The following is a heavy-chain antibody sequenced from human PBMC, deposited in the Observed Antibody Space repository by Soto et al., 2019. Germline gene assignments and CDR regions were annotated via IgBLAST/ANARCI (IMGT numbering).Heavy chain of an antibody. CDR3: ARARWYDAFDV. D-gene: IGHD2-15*01. CDR1: GFFISSGNY. V-gene: IGHV4-38-2*01. Sequence: SETLSLTCAVSGFFISSGNYWGWIRKPPGKGPEWIGSIFHGGNTYYNPSLKSRVTISVDMSKNQFSLKLNSVTAADTAVYYCARARWYDAFDVWGQGTVVTVSS. J-gene: IGHJ3*01. CDR2: IFHGGNT.